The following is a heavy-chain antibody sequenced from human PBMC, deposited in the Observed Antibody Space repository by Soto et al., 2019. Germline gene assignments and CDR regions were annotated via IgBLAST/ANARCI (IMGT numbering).Heavy chain of an antibody. V-gene: IGHV5-10-1*01. D-gene: IGHD6-13*01. CDR1: GYSFTSYW. CDR3: ARSWYSSSWYHYGMDV. CDR2: IDPSDSYT. Sequence: PGESLKISCKGSGYSFTSYWISWVRQMPGKGLEWMGRIDPSDSYTNYSPSFQGHVTISADKSISTAYLQWSSLKASDTAMYYCARSWYSSSWYHYGMDVWGQGTTVIVSS. J-gene: IGHJ6*02.